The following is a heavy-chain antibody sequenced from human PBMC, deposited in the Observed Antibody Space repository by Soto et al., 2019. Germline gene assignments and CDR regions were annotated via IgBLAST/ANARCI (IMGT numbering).Heavy chain of an antibody. CDR3: ARPSRIAVAGTDFDY. D-gene: IGHD6-19*01. V-gene: IGHV1-69*13. CDR1: GGTFSSYA. Sequence: ASVKVSCKASGGTFSSYAISWVRQAPGQGLEWMGGIIPIFGTANYAQKFQGRVTITADESTSTAYMELSSLRSEDTAVYYCARPSRIAVAGTDFDYWGQGTLVTVSS. J-gene: IGHJ4*02. CDR2: IIPIFGTA.